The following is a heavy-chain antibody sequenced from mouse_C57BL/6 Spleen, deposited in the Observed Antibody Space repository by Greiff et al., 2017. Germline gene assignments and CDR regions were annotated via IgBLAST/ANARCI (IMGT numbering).Heavy chain of an antibody. CDR2: IDPSDSYT. V-gene: IGHV1-69*01. CDR1: GYTFTSYW. CDR3: ARRGERVRQAMDY. D-gene: IGHD2-14*01. Sequence: QVQLQQPGAELVMPGASVKLSCKASGYTFTSYWMHWVEQRPGQGLEWIGEIDPSDSYTNYNQKFKGKSTLTVDKSSSTAYMQLSSLTSEDSAVYYCARRGERVRQAMDYWGQGTSVTVSS. J-gene: IGHJ4*01.